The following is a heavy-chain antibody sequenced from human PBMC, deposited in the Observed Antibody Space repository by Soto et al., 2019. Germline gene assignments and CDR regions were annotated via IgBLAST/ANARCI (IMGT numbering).Heavy chain of an antibody. V-gene: IGHV4-31*03. CDR3: ARDSGGNSENYYGLDV. J-gene: IGHJ6*02. D-gene: IGHD1-1*01. CDR2: IDRSGST. CDR1: GVSVSSGDYY. Sequence: QVQLQESGPGLVKPSQTLSLSCNVYGVSVSSGDYYWSWIRQHAGGGLEWIGYIDRSGSTYYRPSLRGRVIMSVDTSTNQISLRLLAATAADTAMYYCARDSGGNSENYYGLDVWGHGTTVTVSS.